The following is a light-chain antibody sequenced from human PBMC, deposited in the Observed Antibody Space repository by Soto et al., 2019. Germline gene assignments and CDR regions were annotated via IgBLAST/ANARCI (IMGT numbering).Light chain of an antibody. CDR2: KAS. CDR1: QSISVW. CDR3: QQYNSYSPT. V-gene: IGKV1-5*03. J-gene: IGKJ1*01. Sequence: DIRMNQSPSTLSACVGDRVTITCRASQSISVWFSCYQQKAGKAPNLLIYKASRLESGFPSRFSGSGSETEITLTISGLQPGDSATYYCQQYNSYSPTFGQGTKVDI.